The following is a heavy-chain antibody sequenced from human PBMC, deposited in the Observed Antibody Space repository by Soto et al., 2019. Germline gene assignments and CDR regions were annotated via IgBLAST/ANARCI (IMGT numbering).Heavy chain of an antibody. V-gene: IGHV1-18*04. CDR3: AREIVLPHWFDP. Sequence: ASVQVSCQASCSTFAGYGIIWVIQAPGQGLEWMGWISAYNGNTNYAQKLQGRVTMTTDTSTSTAYMELRSLRSDDTAVYYCAREIVLPHWFDPWGQGTLVTVSS. D-gene: IGHD3-22*01. CDR2: ISAYNGNT. CDR1: CSTFAGYG. J-gene: IGHJ5*02.